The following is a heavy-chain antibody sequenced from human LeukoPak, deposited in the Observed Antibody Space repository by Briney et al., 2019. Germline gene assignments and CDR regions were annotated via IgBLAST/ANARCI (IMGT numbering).Heavy chain of an antibody. Sequence: PRGSLRLSCAASGFTFSSYAMSWVRQAPGKGLEWVSAISGSGGSTYYADSVKGRFTISRDNSKNTLYLQMNSLRAEDTAVYYCATQYCSGGSCYSGSSDYWGQGTLVTVSS. CDR2: ISGSGGST. V-gene: IGHV3-23*01. CDR1: GFTFSSYA. J-gene: IGHJ4*02. CDR3: ATQYCSGGSCYSGSSDY. D-gene: IGHD2-15*01.